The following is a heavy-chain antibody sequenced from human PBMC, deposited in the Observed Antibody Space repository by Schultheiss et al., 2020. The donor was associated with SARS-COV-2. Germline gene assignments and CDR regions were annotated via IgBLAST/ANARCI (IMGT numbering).Heavy chain of an antibody. D-gene: IGHD2-2*01. CDR1: GGSFSGYY. CDR2: INHGGST. Sequence: SETLSLTCAVYGGSFSGYYWSWIRQPPGKGLEWIGEINHGGSTNYNPSLKSRVTISVDTSKNQFSLKLSSVTAADTAVYYCARGGPADCSSTSCYWDFDYWGQGTLVTVSS. CDR3: ARGGPADCSSTSCYWDFDY. V-gene: IGHV4-34*01. J-gene: IGHJ4*02.